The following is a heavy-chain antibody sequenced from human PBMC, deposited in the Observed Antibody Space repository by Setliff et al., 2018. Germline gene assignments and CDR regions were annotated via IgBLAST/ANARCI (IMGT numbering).Heavy chain of an antibody. V-gene: IGHV4-61*10. CDR1: GGSITSGSNY. J-gene: IGHJ4*02. CDR3: ARQPSSGAYYNPRPYYFDY. CDR2: VHFGGDT. D-gene: IGHD3-10*01. Sequence: SETLSLTCTVSGGSITSGSNYWSWIRQPAGRGLEWIGFVHFGGDTNYNPSLKSRVTMSVDTSNNQFSLNLRSVTAADTAVYFCARQPSSGAYYNPRPYYFDYWGQGTLVTVSS.